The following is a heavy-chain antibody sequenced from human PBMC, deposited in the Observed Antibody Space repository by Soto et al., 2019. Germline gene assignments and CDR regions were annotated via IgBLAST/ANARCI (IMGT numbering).Heavy chain of an antibody. J-gene: IGHJ6*03. CDR2: MNPNSGNT. CDR3: ARGSAGNRGLYDYIWGSYRDYYYYMDV. CDR1: GYTFTIYD. Sequence: GASVKVSCKASGYTFTIYDINWVRQATGQGLEWMGWMNPNSGNTGYAQKFQGRVTMTRNTSISTAYMELSSLRSEDTAVYYCARGSAGNRGLYDYIWGSYRDYYYYMDVWGKGTTVTVSS. V-gene: IGHV1-8*01. D-gene: IGHD3-16*02.